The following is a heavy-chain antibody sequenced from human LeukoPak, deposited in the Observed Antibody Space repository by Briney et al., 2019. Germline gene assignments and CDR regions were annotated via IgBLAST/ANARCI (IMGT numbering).Heavy chain of an antibody. CDR3: AREFVGYCSSTSCHGLNWFDP. J-gene: IGHJ5*02. V-gene: IGHV4-38-2*02. D-gene: IGHD2-2*01. CDR1: GYSINSGYY. CDR2: IYHSGGT. Sequence: SETLSVTCTVSGYSINSGYYWGWIRQHPGKGLEWIGSIYHSGGTYNSPSLKSRVTISVDTSKNQFSLKLSSVTAADTAVYYCAREFVGYCSSTSCHGLNWFDPWGQGTLVTVSS.